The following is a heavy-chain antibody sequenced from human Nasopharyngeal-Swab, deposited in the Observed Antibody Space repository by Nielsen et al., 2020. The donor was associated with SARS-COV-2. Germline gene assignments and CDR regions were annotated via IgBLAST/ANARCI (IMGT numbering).Heavy chain of an antibody. Sequence: SETLSLTCAVSGGSISSSNWWRWVRQPPGKGLEWIGEIYHSGSTNYNPSLKSRVTISVDKSKNQFSLKLSSVTAADTAVYYCARATLDPYYYYYYMDVWGKGTTVTVSS. CDR1: GGSISSSNW. CDR2: IYHSGST. J-gene: IGHJ6*03. CDR3: ARATLDPYYYYYYMDV. V-gene: IGHV4-4*02.